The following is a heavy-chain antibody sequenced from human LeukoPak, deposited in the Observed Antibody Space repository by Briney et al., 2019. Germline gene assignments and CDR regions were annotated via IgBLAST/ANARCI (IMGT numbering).Heavy chain of an antibody. CDR1: GFTFDDYG. J-gene: IGHJ4*02. CDR2: INWNGGST. CDR3: ASTSQANWNYAGY. D-gene: IGHD1-7*01. Sequence: PGGSLRLSCAASGFTFDDYGMSWVRQAPGKGLEWVSGINWNGGSTGYADSVKGRFTISRDDSQNSLYLQMNSLKTEDTAVYYCASTSQANWNYAGYWGQGTQVTVSS. V-gene: IGHV3-20*04.